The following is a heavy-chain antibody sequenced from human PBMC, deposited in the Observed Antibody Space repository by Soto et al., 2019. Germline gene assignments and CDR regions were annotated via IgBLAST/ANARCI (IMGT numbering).Heavy chain of an antibody. CDR2: IYHSGST. CDR1: GGSISTNNW. Sequence: QVQLQESVPGLVKPSGTLSLTCAVSGGSISTNNWWSWVRQPPGKGLEWIGEIYHSGSTNYNPSLQSRLTISVDNSKNQFSLKLSSVTAADTAVYYCARSLSHYYGLDVWGQGTTVTVSS. J-gene: IGHJ6*02. V-gene: IGHV4-4*02. CDR3: ARSLSHYYGLDV.